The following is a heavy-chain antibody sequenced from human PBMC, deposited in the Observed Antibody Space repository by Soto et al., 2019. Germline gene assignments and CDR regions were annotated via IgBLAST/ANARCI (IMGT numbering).Heavy chain of an antibody. CDR3: AKGGGGGLVATIPHRSFDY. Sequence: EVQLLESGGGLVQPGGSLRLSCAASGFTFSSYAMSWVRQAPGKGLEWVSAISGSGGSTYYADSVKGRFTISRDNSKNPLYLEMKSLRAGDTAVYYWAKGGGGGLVATIPHRSFDYWGQGTLVTVSS. CDR1: GFTFSSYA. CDR2: ISGSGGST. J-gene: IGHJ4*02. D-gene: IGHD5-12*01. V-gene: IGHV3-23*01.